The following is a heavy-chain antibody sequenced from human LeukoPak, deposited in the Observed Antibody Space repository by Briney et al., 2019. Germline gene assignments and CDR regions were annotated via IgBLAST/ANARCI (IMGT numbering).Heavy chain of an antibody. J-gene: IGHJ6*04. CDR3: ARDRIAVAGGMDV. D-gene: IGHD6-19*01. V-gene: IGHV3-48*03. CDR2: ISSSGSTI. Sequence: GGSLRLSCAASGFTFSSYEMNWVRQAPGKGLEWFAYISSSGSTIYYADSVKGRFTISRDNSKNTLYLQMNSLRAEDTAVYYCARDRIAVAGGMDVWGKGTTVTISS. CDR1: GFTFSSYE.